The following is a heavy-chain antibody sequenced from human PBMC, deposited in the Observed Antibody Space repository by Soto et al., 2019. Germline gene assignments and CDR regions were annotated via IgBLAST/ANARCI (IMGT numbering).Heavy chain of an antibody. Sequence: GGSLRLSCAASGFTFDDYAMHWVRQAPGKGLEWVSGISWNSGSIGYADSVKGRFTSSRDNAKNSLYLQMNSLRAEDTALYYCAKELHRPGYCSGGSCYHYYYMDVWGKGTTVTVSS. CDR2: ISWNSGSI. J-gene: IGHJ6*03. CDR1: GFTFDDYA. D-gene: IGHD2-15*01. V-gene: IGHV3-9*01. CDR3: AKELHRPGYCSGGSCYHYYYMDV.